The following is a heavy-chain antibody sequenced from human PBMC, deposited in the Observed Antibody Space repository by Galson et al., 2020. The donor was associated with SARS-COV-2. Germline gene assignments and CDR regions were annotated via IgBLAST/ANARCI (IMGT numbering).Heavy chain of an antibody. CDR2: IYHSGST. D-gene: IGHD5-12*01. J-gene: IGHJ4*02. CDR1: GYSISSGYY. CDR3: ARDRDGYNSAQVFDY. V-gene: IGHV4-38-2*02. Sequence: SETLSLTCAVPGYSISSGYYWGWIRPPPGKGLEWIGSIYHSGSTYYNPSLKSRVTISVDTSKNQFSLKLSSVTAADTAVYYCARDRDGYNSAQVFDYWGQGTLVTVSS.